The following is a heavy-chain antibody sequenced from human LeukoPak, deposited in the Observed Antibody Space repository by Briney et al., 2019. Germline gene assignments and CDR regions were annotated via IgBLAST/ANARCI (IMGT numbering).Heavy chain of an antibody. V-gene: IGHV4-34*01. CDR1: GGSFSGYY. D-gene: IGHD6-19*01. Sequence: SETLSLTCAVYGGSFSGYYWSWIRQPLGKGLEWIGEINHSGSTNYNPSLKSRVTISVDTSKNQFSLKLSSVTAADTAVYYCARQRMEGSSDSDDYWGQGTLVTVSS. CDR2: INHSGST. J-gene: IGHJ4*02. CDR3: ARQRMEGSSDSDDY.